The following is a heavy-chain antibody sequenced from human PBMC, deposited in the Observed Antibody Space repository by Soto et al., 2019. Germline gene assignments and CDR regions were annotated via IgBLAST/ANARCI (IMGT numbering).Heavy chain of an antibody. CDR3: AKALTRTVLRYFLGPGWFDP. J-gene: IGHJ5*02. CDR1: GYTFTSYA. V-gene: IGHV1-3*01. D-gene: IGHD3-9*01. CDR2: INAGNGNT. Sequence: ASVKVSCKASGYTFTSYAMHWVRQAPVQRLEWMGWINAGNGNTKYSQKFQGRVTITRDTSASTAYMEVSSLRSEDTAVYYCAKALTRTVLRYFLGPGWFDPWGQGTLVTVSS.